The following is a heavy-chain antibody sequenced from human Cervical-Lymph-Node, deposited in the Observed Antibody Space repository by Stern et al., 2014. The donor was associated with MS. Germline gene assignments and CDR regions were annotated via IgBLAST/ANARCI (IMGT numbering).Heavy chain of an antibody. J-gene: IGHJ4*02. CDR3: AREHVYYYDSSGMYYFDY. CDR1: GGTFSSYA. V-gene: IGHV1-69*01. CDR2: IIPIFGTA. Sequence: QVQLVQSGAEVKKPGSSVKVSCKASGGTFSSYAISWVRQATGQGLEWMGGIIPIFGTANYAQKFQGRVTITADESTSTAYMELSSLRSEDTAVYYCAREHVYYYDSSGMYYFDYWGQGTLVTVSS. D-gene: IGHD3-22*01.